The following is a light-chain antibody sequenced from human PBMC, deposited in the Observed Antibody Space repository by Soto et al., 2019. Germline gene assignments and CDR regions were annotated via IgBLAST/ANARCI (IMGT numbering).Light chain of an antibody. V-gene: IGLV2-14*01. Sequence: QSALTQPASVSGSPGQSITISCTGTSSDVGGYNYVSWYQQHPGKAPKLMIYEVSNRPSGVSNRFSGSKSGNTASLTISGLQAEDEADYYCSLYTSSRTRVFGGGTKLTVL. CDR2: EVS. J-gene: IGLJ3*02. CDR1: SSDVGGYNY. CDR3: SLYTSSRTRV.